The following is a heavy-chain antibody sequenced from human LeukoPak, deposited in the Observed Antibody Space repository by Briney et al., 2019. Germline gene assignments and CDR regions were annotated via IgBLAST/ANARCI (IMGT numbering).Heavy chain of an antibody. D-gene: IGHD6-19*01. J-gene: IGHJ4*02. CDR1: GFTFSSYE. Sequence: GGSLRLSCAASGFTFSSYEMTWVGQAPGKGLEWVSYISSSGSTIYYADSVKGRFTISRDNAKNSLYLQMNSVRAEDTAGYYCARDRGASRWFNWGQGTLVTVSS. V-gene: IGHV3-48*03. CDR2: ISSSGSTI. CDR3: ARDRGASRWFN.